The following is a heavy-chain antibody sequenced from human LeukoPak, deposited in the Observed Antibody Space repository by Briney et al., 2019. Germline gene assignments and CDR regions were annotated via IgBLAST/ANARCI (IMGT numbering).Heavy chain of an antibody. CDR1: GFTFSSYG. D-gene: IGHD4-17*01. CDR3: AKAANDDGDYVLDY. J-gene: IGHJ4*02. Sequence: GRSLRLSCAASGFTFSSYGMHWVRQAPGKGLEWVAAIWYDGSNKYYADSVKGRFTISRDNSKHTLYLQMNSLRAEDTAVYYCAKAANDDGDYVLDYWGQGTLVTVSS. V-gene: IGHV3-33*06. CDR2: IWYDGSNK.